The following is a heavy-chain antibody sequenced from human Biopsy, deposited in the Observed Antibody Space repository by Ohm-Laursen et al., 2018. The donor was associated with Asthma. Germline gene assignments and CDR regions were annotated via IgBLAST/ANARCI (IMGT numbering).Heavy chain of an antibody. J-gene: IGHJ3*02. V-gene: IGHV3-30*01. Sequence: LTLSCTASGFSFSNFAIHWVRQAPGKGLEWVGVISKDASTQDYADSVKGRFTMARDNSKNTLDLQMNSLREEDTAVYYCVRDGTDDAFDIWGQGTVVSVSS. D-gene: IGHD1-1*01. CDR1: GFSFSNFA. CDR3: VRDGTDDAFDI. CDR2: ISKDASTQ.